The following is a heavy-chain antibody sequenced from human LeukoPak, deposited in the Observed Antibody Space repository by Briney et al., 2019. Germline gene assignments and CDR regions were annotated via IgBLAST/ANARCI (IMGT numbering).Heavy chain of an antibody. J-gene: IGHJ5*02. CDR3: ASGHPGYSSSLGS. D-gene: IGHD6-13*01. V-gene: IGHV4-39*07. Sequence: PSETLSLTCTVSGVSITSSSYYWGWIRQPPGKGLEWIVSIYNSGSTYYNPSLKSRVTISLDTSKNQFSLKLSSVTAADTAVYYCASGHPGYSSSLGSWGQGTLVTVSS. CDR1: GVSITSSSYY. CDR2: IYNSGST.